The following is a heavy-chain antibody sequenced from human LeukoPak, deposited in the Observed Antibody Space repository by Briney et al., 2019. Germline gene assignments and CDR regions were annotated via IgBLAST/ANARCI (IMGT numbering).Heavy chain of an antibody. CDR3: TRGTVGSTDY. J-gene: IGHJ4*02. V-gene: IGHV4-39*07. CDR1: GGSISSSNYY. CDR2: IYYSGTT. Sequence: SETLSLTCTVSGGSISSSNYYWGWIRQPPGKGLEWIGSIYYSGTTYYNPSLKSRVTISVDTSKNQFSLKLSSVTAADTAVYYCTRGTVGSTDYWGQGTLVTVSS. D-gene: IGHD1-26*01.